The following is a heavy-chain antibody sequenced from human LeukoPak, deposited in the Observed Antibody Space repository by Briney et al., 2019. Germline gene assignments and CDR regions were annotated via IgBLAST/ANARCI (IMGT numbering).Heavy chain of an antibody. CDR1: GFNFDNFA. CDR3: ARAHEPYCGGDCYTIDY. CDR2: ISYDGSNK. V-gene: IGHV3-30-3*01. J-gene: IGHJ4*02. Sequence: GGSLRLSCVVSGFNFDNFAMHWVRQAPGKGLEWVAVISYDGSNKYYADSVKGRFTISRDNSKNTLYLQMNSLRAEDTAVYYCARAHEPYCGGDCYTIDYWGQGTLVTVSS. D-gene: IGHD2-21*02.